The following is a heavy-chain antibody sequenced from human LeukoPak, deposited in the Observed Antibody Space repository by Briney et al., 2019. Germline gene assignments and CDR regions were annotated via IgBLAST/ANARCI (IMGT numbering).Heavy chain of an antibody. CDR1: GGTFISYA. Sequence: ASVTVSYKASGGTFISYAISWVRQAPGQGVEWMGGIIPIFGTANYAQKFQGRVTITTDESTSTAYMELSSLRSEDTAVYYCASFPRAPVRGVMGVTDYWGQGTLVTVSS. V-gene: IGHV1-69*05. J-gene: IGHJ4*02. CDR3: ASFPRAPVRGVMGVTDY. D-gene: IGHD3-10*01. CDR2: IIPIFGTA.